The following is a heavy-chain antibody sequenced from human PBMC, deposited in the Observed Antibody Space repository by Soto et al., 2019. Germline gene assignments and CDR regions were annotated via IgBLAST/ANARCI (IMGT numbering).Heavy chain of an antibody. D-gene: IGHD3-10*01. J-gene: IGHJ4*02. Sequence: QVQLVQSGAEVKKPGASVKVSCKASGYTFTRNAIHWVRQAPGQRLEWIGKIDAGNGNTKYSQKFQGRVTITRDTSASAAYMKLSTLGSEDTSIYFCVMSETYYSRFEYWGQGTLVIVFS. CDR2: IDAGNGNT. CDR1: GYTFTRNA. CDR3: VMSETYYSRFEY. V-gene: IGHV1-3*01.